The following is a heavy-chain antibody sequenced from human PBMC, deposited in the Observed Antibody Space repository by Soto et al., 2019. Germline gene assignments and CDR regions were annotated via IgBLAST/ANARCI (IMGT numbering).Heavy chain of an antibody. Sequence: QVQLVQSGGEVRKPGASVKVSCKASGDTITNYGISWVRQAPGQGLEWMGWISFYNGNTKYAQNLQRRVTLTTDTSTSTAYMELRSLRSDDTAVYYCASATSIAVAGKESWGQGTLVTVSS. CDR2: ISFYNGNT. CDR1: GDTITNYG. CDR3: ASATSIAVAGKES. J-gene: IGHJ4*02. V-gene: IGHV1-18*01. D-gene: IGHD6-19*01.